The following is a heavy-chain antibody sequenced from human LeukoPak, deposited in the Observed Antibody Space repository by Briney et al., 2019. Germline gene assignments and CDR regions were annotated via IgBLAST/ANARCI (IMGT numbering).Heavy chain of an antibody. J-gene: IGHJ4*02. D-gene: IGHD6-13*01. V-gene: IGHV3-48*01. Sequence: PRGAPRLSCAAPGFTFSGFGMHWVRPGPGERLERVSYICSSSSTIYYADCGKCRFTISRHNAKNSLYLQMNSLRAEDTAVYYCARGAAAGYPIDYWGQGTLVTVSS. CDR3: ARGAAAGYPIDY. CDR1: GFTFSGFG. CDR2: ICSSSSTI.